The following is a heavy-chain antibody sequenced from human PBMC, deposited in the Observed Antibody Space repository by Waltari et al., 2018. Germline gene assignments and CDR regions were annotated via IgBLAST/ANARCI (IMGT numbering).Heavy chain of an antibody. Sequence: QVQLVESGGGVVQLGRSLRFYGAAPEFTFSSYSMPWVRQAPGKGLEWVAVISYNERNIYYVYSVKGRFTISRDNSKKTLYLQMNSLRPEDTAVYYCARDYCDRTYCHGMDVWGQGTTVTVSS. J-gene: IGHJ6*02. CDR1: EFTFSSYS. D-gene: IGHD2-21*01. CDR3: ARDYCDRTYCHGMDV. CDR2: ISYNERNI. V-gene: IGHV3-30*04.